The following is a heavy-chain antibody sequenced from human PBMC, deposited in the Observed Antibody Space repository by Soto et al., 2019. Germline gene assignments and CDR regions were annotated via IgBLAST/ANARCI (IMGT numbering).Heavy chain of an antibody. CDR3: ARKRTSLVTQAYSDV. V-gene: IGHV4-39*01. CDR1: GDSISSRSYY. CDR2: IYYSGST. D-gene: IGHD2-21*02. J-gene: IGHJ4*02. Sequence: SETLSLTCTVTGDSISSRSYYWGWIRQPPGKGLEWIGSIYYSGSTYNNPSLRSRVSMSIDTSKDQFSLKLKSVTAADTALYFCARKRTSLVTQAYSDVWGPASLVTVS.